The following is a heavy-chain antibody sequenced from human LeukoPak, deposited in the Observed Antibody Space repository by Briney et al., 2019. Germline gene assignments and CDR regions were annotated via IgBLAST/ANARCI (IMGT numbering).Heavy chain of an antibody. V-gene: IGHV4-59*08. Sequence: PSETLSLTCTVSGGSISSYYWSWIRQPPGKGLEWIGYIYYSGSTNYNPSLKSRVTISVDTSKHQFSLKLCSVTTADTAVYYCARQRVYYDSSGYLYAFDIWGQGTMVTVSS. J-gene: IGHJ3*02. CDR2: IYYSGST. CDR1: GGSISSYY. CDR3: ARQRVYYDSSGYLYAFDI. D-gene: IGHD3-22*01.